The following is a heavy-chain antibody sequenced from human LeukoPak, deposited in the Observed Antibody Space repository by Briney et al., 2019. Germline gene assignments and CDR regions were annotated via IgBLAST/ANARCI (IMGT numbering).Heavy chain of an antibody. CDR2: ISSSGDST. D-gene: IGHD2-8*01. CDR3: ARNGVRFYYFGY. CDR1: GFTFGSYA. J-gene: IGHJ4*02. V-gene: IGHV3-23*01. Sequence: PGGSLRLSCAASGFTFGSYAMSWVRQAPGKGLEWVSVISSSGDSTYYADSVKGRFTISRDNSKNTLYLQMNSLRAEDTAVYYCARNGVRFYYFGYWGQGTLVSVSS.